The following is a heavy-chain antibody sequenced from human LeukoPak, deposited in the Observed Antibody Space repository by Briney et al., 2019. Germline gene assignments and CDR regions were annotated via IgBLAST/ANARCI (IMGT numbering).Heavy chain of an antibody. CDR2: IYTSGST. J-gene: IGHJ3*02. Sequence: SETLSLTCTVSGGSISSYYWSWIRQPAGKGLEWIGRIYTSGSTNYNPSLKSRVTMSVDTSKNQFSLKLSSVTAADTAVYYCATRSYGSGRARGAFDIWGQGTMVTVSS. CDR3: ATRSYGSGRARGAFDI. CDR1: GGSISSYY. D-gene: IGHD3-10*01. V-gene: IGHV4-4*07.